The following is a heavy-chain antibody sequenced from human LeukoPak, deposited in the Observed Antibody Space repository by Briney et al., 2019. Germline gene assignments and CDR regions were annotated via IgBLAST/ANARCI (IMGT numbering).Heavy chain of an antibody. CDR3: ARVYGSGNSYYYYGMDV. CDR1: GFTFSSYD. CDR2: IGTAGDT. V-gene: IGHV3-13*01. D-gene: IGHD3-10*01. J-gene: IGHJ6*02. Sequence: GGSLRLSCAASGFTFSSYDMHWVRQATGKGLEWVSAIGTAGDTYYPGSVKGRFTISRENAKNSLYLQMNSLRAEDTAVYYCARVYGSGNSYYYYGMDVWGQGTTVTVSS.